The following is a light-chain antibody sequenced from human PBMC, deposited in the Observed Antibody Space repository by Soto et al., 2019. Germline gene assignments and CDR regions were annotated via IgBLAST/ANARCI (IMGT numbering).Light chain of an antibody. Sequence: QSVLTQPASVSGSPGQSITISCTGTSSDVGVSNYVSWYQQHQGKAPKLMIYEVSNRTSGVSNRVSGSESGNTASLTISGLQAEDEADYYCSSYTGSSTYVFGTGTKVTVL. CDR1: SSDVGVSNY. V-gene: IGLV2-14*01. CDR3: SSYTGSSTYV. CDR2: EVS. J-gene: IGLJ1*01.